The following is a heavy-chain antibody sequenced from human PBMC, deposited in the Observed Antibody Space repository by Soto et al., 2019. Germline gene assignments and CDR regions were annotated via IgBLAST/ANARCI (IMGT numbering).Heavy chain of an antibody. CDR1: GGSISSSNW. D-gene: IGHD2-21*02. CDR3: ARAPCGGDCYMGNWFDP. J-gene: IGHJ5*02. V-gene: IGHV4-4*02. CDR2: IYHSGST. Sequence: QVQLQESGPGLVKPSGTLSLTCAVSGGSISSSNWCSWVRQPPGKGLEWIGEIYHSGSTNYNPSLNSRVTISVDKSKNQFSLKLSSVTAADTAVYYCARAPCGGDCYMGNWFDPWGQGTLVTVSS.